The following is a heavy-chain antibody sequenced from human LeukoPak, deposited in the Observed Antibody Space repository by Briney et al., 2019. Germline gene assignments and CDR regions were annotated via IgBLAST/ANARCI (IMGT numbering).Heavy chain of an antibody. CDR1: GGSISSSSYY. V-gene: IGHV4-39*07. J-gene: IGHJ4*02. CDR3: ARVVGATPGSDY. D-gene: IGHD1-26*01. CDR2: IYYSGST. Sequence: SETLSLTCTVSGGSISSSSYYWGWIRQPPGRGLEGIGSIYYSGSTYYNPSLKSRVTISVDTSKNQFSLKLSSVTAADTAVYYCARVVGATPGSDYWGQGTLVTVSS.